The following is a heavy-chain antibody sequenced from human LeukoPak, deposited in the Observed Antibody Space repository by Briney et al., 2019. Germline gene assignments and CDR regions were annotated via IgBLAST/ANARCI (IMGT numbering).Heavy chain of an antibody. CDR3: ARRVATINWYFDL. J-gene: IGHJ2*01. V-gene: IGHV4-4*07. CDR1: GGSISSYY. CDR2: IYTSGST. Sequence: SETLSLTCTVSGGSISSYYWSWIRQPAGKGLEWIGRIYTSGSTNYNPSLKSRVTISVDTSKNQFSLKLSSVSAADTAVYYCARRVATINWYFDLWGRGTLVTVSS. D-gene: IGHD5-12*01.